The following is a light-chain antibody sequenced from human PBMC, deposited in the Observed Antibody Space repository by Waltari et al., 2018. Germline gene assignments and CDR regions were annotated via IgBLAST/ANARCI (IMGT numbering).Light chain of an antibody. V-gene: IGLV2-14*01. CDR2: DVS. CDR1: SSAVGGNNY. J-gene: IGLJ1*01. Sequence: QSALTQPSSASGSPGQSITIPCTGPSSAVGGNNYVPWYQQHPRKAPKLMIYDVSNRPSGVSNRFSGSKSGNTASLTISGLQAEDEADYYCSSYTSSSTYVFGTGTKVTVL. CDR3: SSYTSSSTYV.